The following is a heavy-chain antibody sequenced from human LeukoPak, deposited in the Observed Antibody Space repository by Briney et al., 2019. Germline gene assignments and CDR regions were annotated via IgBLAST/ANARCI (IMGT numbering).Heavy chain of an antibody. V-gene: IGHV3-30*02. CDR1: GFTFSSYG. D-gene: IGHD2/OR15-2a*01. J-gene: IGHJ4*02. CDR2: IRYGGSNK. Sequence: PGGSLRLSCAASGFTFSSYGMHWVRQAPGKGLEWVAFIRYGGSNKYYADSVKGRFTISRDNSKNTLYLQMNSLRAEDTAVYYCAKGENITPGYWGQEPLVTVSS. CDR3: AKGENITPGY.